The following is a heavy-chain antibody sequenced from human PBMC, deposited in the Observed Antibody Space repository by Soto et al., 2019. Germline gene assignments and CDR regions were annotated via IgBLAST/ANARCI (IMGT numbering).Heavy chain of an antibody. CDR1: GFTFSSYS. CDR2: ISSSSSYI. D-gene: IGHD3-10*01. CDR3: AMFYGSGSYYARVETPYYYSGMDV. Sequence: GGSLRLSCAASGFTFSSYSMNWVRQAPGKGLEWVSSISSSSSYIYYADSVKGRFTISRDNAKNSLYLQMNSLRAEDTAVYYCAMFYGSGSYYARVETPYYYSGMDVWGQGPTVTVSS. V-gene: IGHV3-21*01. J-gene: IGHJ6*02.